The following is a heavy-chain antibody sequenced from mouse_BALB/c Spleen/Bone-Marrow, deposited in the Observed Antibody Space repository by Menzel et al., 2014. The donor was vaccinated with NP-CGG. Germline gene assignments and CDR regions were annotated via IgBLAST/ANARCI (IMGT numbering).Heavy chain of an antibody. J-gene: IGHJ3*01. V-gene: IGHV14-3*02. Sequence: VQLQQSGAELVKPGASVKLSCTASGFNIRDTYMHWVKQRPEQGLEWIGRIDPANGNTKYDPKFQGKATITADTSSNTDYLQLSCLASEDSAGYCCASYYYGSSGFAYWGQGTLVTVSA. CDR2: IDPANGNT. D-gene: IGHD1-1*01. CDR3: ASYYYGSSGFAY. CDR1: GFNIRDTY.